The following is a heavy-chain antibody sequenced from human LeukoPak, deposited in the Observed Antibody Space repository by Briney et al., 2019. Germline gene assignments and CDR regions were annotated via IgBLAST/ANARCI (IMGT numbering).Heavy chain of an antibody. CDR3: AKGRTGYSYGYGIDY. Sequence: GGSLRLSCAASGFTFNSYWMHWVRQAPGKGLEWVSAISGSDGSTYYANSVKGRFTISRDNSKNTLYLQMNSLRAEDTAVYYCAKGRTGYSYGYGIDYWGQGTLVTVSS. CDR2: ISGSDGST. J-gene: IGHJ4*02. D-gene: IGHD5-18*01. CDR1: GFTFNSYW. V-gene: IGHV3-23*01.